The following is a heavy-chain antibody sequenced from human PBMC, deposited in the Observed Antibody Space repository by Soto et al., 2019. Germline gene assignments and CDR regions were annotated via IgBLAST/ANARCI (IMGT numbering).Heavy chain of an antibody. CDR2: IYWNDDK. V-gene: IGHV2-5*01. Sequence: ASGPTLVNPTQTLTLTCTFSGFSLSTSGVGVGWIRQPPGKALEWLALIYWNDDKRYSPSLKSRLTITKDTSKNQVVLTMTNMDPVDTATYYCAHRLEENNYDFWSGYLYYYYGMDVWGQGTTVTVSS. CDR1: GFSLSTSGVG. J-gene: IGHJ6*02. D-gene: IGHD3-3*01. CDR3: AHRLEENNYDFWSGYLYYYYGMDV.